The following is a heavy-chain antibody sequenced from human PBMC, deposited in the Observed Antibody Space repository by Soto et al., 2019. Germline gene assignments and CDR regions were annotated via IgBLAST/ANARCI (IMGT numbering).Heavy chain of an antibody. V-gene: IGHV3-33*01. D-gene: IGHD2-15*01. CDR2: IWYDGSNK. CDR1: GFIFNEYG. CDR3: ARWGCSGSNCNLNQRSFDL. Sequence: GGSLRLSCAASGFIFNEYGMHWVRQAPGKGLEWVAVIWYDGSNKYYADSVRGRFTFSRDNSRNTMTLQMNSLRVEDTAIYYCARWGCSGSNCNLNQRSFDLWGQGT. J-gene: IGHJ4*02.